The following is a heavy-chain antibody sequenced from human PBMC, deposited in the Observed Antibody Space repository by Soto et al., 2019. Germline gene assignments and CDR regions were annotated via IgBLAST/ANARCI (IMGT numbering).Heavy chain of an antibody. J-gene: IGHJ4*02. V-gene: IGHV1-18*01. CDR3: ARIGVSSGHESPDFDS. Sequence: AIVNFASRASVYTLNFYWITCLPQTPGHGMELMVWISCFNGNTNYAADLQGRVTMTTDTSTSTAYMERRCLRSDDTAVYYCARIGVSSGHESPDFDSWGEGTLVNVYS. CDR1: VYTLNFYW. CDR2: ISCFNGNT. D-gene: IGHD2-8*02.